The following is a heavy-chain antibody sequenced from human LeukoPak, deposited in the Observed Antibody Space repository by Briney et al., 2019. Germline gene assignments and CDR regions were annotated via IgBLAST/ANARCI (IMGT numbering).Heavy chain of an antibody. J-gene: IGHJ4*02. CDR2: MYNNGNT. CDR3: ARVGGDRVAY. V-gene: IGHV3-53*01. Sequence: PGRSLRLSCAGSGFTFNSYGMHWVRQAPGKGLEWVSVMYNNGNTHYADSVKGRFTISRDNVKNMLYLQMNSLRPEDTAVYYCARVGGDRVAYWGQGTLVTVSS. D-gene: IGHD4-17*01. CDR1: GFTFNSYG.